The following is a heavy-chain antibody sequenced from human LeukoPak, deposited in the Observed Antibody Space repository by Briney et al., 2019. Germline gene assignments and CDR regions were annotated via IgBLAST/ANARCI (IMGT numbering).Heavy chain of an antibody. CDR1: GFTFDDYG. D-gene: IGHD6-6*01. J-gene: IGHJ4*02. Sequence: SGGSLRLSCAASGFTFDDYGMSWVRQAPGKGLEWVSYISSSGSTIHYADPVKGRFTISRDNAKNSLYLQMNSLRAEDTAVYYCARYSSSSALVYWGQGTLVTVSS. CDR3: ARYSSSSALVY. V-gene: IGHV3-11*01. CDR2: ISSSGSTI.